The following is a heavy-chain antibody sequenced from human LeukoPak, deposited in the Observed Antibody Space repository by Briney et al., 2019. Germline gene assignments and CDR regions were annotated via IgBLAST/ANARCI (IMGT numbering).Heavy chain of an antibody. V-gene: IGHV3-33*01. CDR2: IWNDGSNQ. CDR3: ARPSGTWGAFDI. Sequence: GGSLRLSCAASGFTFSIYGMHWVRQAPGKGLEWVAVIWNDGSNQYYADSVKGRFTISRDNSKNTLYLQLNSLRVEDTAVYYCARPSGTWGAFDIWGQGTMVTVSS. D-gene: IGHD1-7*01. CDR1: GFTFSIYG. J-gene: IGHJ3*02.